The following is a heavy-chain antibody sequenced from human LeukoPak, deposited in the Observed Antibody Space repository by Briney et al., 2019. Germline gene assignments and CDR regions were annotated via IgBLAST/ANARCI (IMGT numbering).Heavy chain of an antibody. CDR3: ARHGASYDFWSGYHNDYYYYGMDV. CDR2: IYPGDSDT. Sequence: PGESLKISCKGSGYSFTSYWIGWVRQMLGKGLEWMGIIYPGDSDTRYSPSFQGQVTISADKSISTAYLQWSSPKASDTAMYYCARHGASYDFWSGYHNDYYYYGMDVWGQGTTVTVSS. J-gene: IGHJ6*02. CDR1: GYSFTSYW. D-gene: IGHD3-3*01. V-gene: IGHV5-51*01.